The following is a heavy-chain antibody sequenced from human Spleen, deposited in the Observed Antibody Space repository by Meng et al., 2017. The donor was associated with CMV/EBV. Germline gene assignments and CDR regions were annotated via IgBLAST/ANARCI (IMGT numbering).Heavy chain of an antibody. CDR3: AREGGALYSGYVRYYYGMDV. J-gene: IGHJ6*02. D-gene: IGHD5-12*01. CDR1: GWTYNRLW. CDR2: IKQEGDEK. V-gene: IGHV3-7*01. Sequence: GGSPKISCPDSGWTYNRLWIPWVRQAPGKGLEWVANIKQEGDEKYYVDSVKGRFSISRDNAKNSLYLQMNRLRVDDTAVYYCAREGGALYSGYVRYYYGMDVWGQGTTVTVSS.